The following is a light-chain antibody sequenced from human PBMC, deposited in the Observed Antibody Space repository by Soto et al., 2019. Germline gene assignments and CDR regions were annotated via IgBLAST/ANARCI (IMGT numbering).Light chain of an antibody. V-gene: IGKV3-20*01. CDR2: GAF. Sequence: EIVFTQSPATLSLSPGERATLSCRASQSVSSSYLAWYQQKPGQAPRLLIDGAFKRAAGVPDRFGGSGSGTDFTLTISRLEPEDFAVYYCQQYGSSGTFGQGTKVDTK. CDR3: QQYGSSGT. J-gene: IGKJ1*01. CDR1: QSVSSSY.